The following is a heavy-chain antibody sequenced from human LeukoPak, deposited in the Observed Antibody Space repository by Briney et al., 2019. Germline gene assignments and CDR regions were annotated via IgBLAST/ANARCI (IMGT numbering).Heavy chain of an antibody. Sequence: GGSLRLSCADSGFSFSKYWMHWVRRAPGKGLVWVSRISTDGTSTTYADLVKGRFTISRDNAKNTLYLQMNSLRAEDTAVYYCASESSDILRGGFEYWGQGVLVTVSS. CDR2: ISTDGTST. CDR3: ASESSDILRGGFEY. V-gene: IGHV3-74*01. J-gene: IGHJ4*02. CDR1: GFSFSKYW. D-gene: IGHD3-9*01.